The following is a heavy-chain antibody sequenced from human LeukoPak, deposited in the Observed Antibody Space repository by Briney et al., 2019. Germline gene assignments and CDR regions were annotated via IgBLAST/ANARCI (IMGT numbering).Heavy chain of an antibody. Sequence: PSETLSLTCTVSGGSISSSSYYWCWIRRPPGKGLEWIGSIYFSGSTYYNPSLKGQVTISVDTSKNHFSLKLSSVTAADTAVYYCARARSIRITMIVVVQNWFDPWGQGTLVTVSS. J-gene: IGHJ5*02. V-gene: IGHV4-39*07. CDR3: ARARSIRITMIVVVQNWFDP. D-gene: IGHD3-22*01. CDR2: IYFSGST. CDR1: GGSISSSSYY.